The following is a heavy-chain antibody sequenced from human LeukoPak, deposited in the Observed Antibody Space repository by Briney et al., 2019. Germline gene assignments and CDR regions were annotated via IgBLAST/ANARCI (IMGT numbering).Heavy chain of an antibody. J-gene: IGHJ4*02. V-gene: IGHV3-23*01. CDR3: AKTTGHYDY. CDR1: GFTFSSYA. Sequence: GGSLRLSCAASGFTFSSYAMTWVRQAPGKGLEWVSAISGSGITYYADSVKGRFTISRDNSKNTLYLQMDSLRAEDTAVYYCAKTTGHYDYWGQGTLVTVSS. D-gene: IGHD1-1*01. CDR2: ISGSGIT.